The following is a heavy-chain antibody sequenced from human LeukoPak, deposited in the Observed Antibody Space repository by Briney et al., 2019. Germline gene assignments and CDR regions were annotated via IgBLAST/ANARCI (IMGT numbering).Heavy chain of an antibody. J-gene: IGHJ4*02. CDR2: IYYSGST. CDR3: ARGVITMVRGVLSNFDY. Sequence: SETLSLTCTVSGGSISSYYWSWIRQPPGKGLEWIGYIYYSGSTNYNPSLKSRATISVDTSKNQFSLKLSSVTAADTAVYYCARGVITMVRGVLSNFDYWGQGTLVTVSS. CDR1: GGSISSYY. D-gene: IGHD3-10*01. V-gene: IGHV4-59*01.